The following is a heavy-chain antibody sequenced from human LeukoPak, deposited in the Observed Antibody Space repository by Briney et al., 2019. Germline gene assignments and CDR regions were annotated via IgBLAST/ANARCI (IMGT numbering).Heavy chain of an antibody. J-gene: IGHJ1*01. V-gene: IGHV4-34*01. CDR2: IYYSGST. D-gene: IGHD3-10*01. Sequence: PSETLSLTCAVYGGSFSGYYWSWIRQPPGKGLEWIGSIYYSGSTYYNPSLKSRVTISVDTSKNQFSLKLSSVTAADTAVYYCVRTKGSGSYPSYFQHWGQGTLVTVSS. CDR1: GGSFSGYY. CDR3: VRTKGSGSYPSYFQH.